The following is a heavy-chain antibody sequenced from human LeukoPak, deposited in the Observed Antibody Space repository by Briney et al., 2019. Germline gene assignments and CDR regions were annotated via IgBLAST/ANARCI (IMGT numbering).Heavy chain of an antibody. J-gene: IGHJ3*02. V-gene: IGHV1-69*05. Sequence: SVKVSCKXSGGTFSSYAISWVRQAPRQGLEWMGGIIPIFGTANYAQKFQGRITITTDESTSTAYMELSSLRSEDTAVYYCARDRSRTFTMIEPDAFDIWGQGTMVTVSS. CDR2: IIPIFGTA. CDR3: ARDRSRTFTMIEPDAFDI. CDR1: GGTFSSYA. D-gene: IGHD3-22*01.